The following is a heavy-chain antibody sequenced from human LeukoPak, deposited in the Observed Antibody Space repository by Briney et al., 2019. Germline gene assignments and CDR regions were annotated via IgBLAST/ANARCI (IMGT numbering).Heavy chain of an antibody. D-gene: IGHD6-19*01. CDR1: GGTFSSYA. V-gene: IGHV1-69*05. CDR2: IIPIFGTA. CDR3: ARDGGIAVAGPDY. J-gene: IGHJ4*02. Sequence: SVKVSCKASGGTFSSYAISWVRQAPGQGLEWMGGIIPIFGTANYAQNFQGRVTMTTDTSTSTAYMELRSLRSDDTAVYYCARDGGIAVAGPDYWGQGTLVTVSS.